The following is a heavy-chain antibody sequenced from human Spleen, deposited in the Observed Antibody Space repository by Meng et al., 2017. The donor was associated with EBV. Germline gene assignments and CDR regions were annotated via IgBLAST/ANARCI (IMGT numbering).Heavy chain of an antibody. Sequence: GVVRLKPSEPLYLTCAVFGGSFSGYYWGCIRQPKGKGLEWIGEINHSGSTKYNPSLKSRVTISVDTSKNQFSLKLSSVTAADTAVYFCARAPLESSSSGWFDPWGQGTLVTVSS. J-gene: IGHJ5*02. D-gene: IGHD6-13*01. V-gene: IGHV4-34*01. CDR2: INHSGST. CDR1: GGSFSGYY. CDR3: ARAPLESSSSGWFDP.